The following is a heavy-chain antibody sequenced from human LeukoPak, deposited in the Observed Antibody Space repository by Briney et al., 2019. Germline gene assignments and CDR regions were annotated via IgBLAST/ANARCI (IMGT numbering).Heavy chain of an antibody. Sequence: SGGSLRLSCAASGFTFSSHNMNWVRQAPMKGLEWVSGINWNGGSTGYADSVKGRFTISRDNAKNSLYLQMNSLRAEDTALYYCARWGSGDYDYYYYGMDVWGQGTTVTVSS. V-gene: IGHV3-20*04. J-gene: IGHJ6*02. CDR1: GFTFSSHN. CDR2: INWNGGST. CDR3: ARWGSGDYDYYYYGMDV. D-gene: IGHD4-17*01.